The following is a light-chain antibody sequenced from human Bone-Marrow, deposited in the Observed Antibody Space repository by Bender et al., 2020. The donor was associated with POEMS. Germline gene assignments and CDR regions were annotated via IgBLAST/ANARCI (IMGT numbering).Light chain of an antibody. J-gene: IGLJ2*01. CDR3: QAWDSSINVV. CDR1: KLGDKY. CDR2: QDS. V-gene: IGLV3-1*01. Sequence: SYELTQPPSVSVSPGQTASITCSGDKLGDKYACWYQQKPGQSPLPVIYQDSKRPSGIPERFSGSNSGNTATLTISGTQAMDEADYYCQAWDSSINVVFGGGTKLTVL.